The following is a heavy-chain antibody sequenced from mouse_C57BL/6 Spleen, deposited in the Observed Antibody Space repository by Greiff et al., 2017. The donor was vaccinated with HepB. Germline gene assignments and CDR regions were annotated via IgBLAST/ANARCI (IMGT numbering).Heavy chain of an antibody. CDR1: GYTFTDYY. J-gene: IGHJ4*01. Sequence: VQLQQSGPELVKPGASVKISCKASGYTFTDYYMNWVKQSHGKSLEWIGDINPNNGGTSYNQKFKGKATLTVDKSSSTAYMERRSLTSEDSAVYYCARNYYGLHYYAMDYWGQGTSVTVSS. V-gene: IGHV1-26*01. CDR2: INPNNGGT. CDR3: ARNYYGLHYYAMDY. D-gene: IGHD1-2*01.